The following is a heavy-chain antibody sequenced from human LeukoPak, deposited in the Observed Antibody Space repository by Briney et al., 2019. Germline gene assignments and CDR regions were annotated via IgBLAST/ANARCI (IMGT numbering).Heavy chain of an antibody. J-gene: IGHJ6*02. Sequence: NSSETLSLTCAVYGGSFSGYYWSWIRQPPGKGLVWIGEINHSGSTNYNPSLKSRVTISVDTSKNQFSLKLSSVTAAHTAVYYCARSSFLGYCSSTSCRNPYYYYYGMDVWGQGTTVAVSS. CDR2: INHSGST. D-gene: IGHD2-2*01. CDR1: GGSFSGYY. V-gene: IGHV4-34*01. CDR3: ARSSFLGYCSSTSCRNPYYYYYGMDV.